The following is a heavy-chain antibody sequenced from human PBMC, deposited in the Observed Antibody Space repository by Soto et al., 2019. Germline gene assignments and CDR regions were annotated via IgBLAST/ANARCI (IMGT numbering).Heavy chain of an antibody. J-gene: IGHJ4*02. CDR1: GGTFNTYT. Sequence: WASVKVSCKASGGTFNTYTINWLRQAPGGGLEWVGQVVPMYDSVNYAETFQGRFTITVDKSTNTAYMELTSLRSQDTALYFCASGRSYSGSYCFDYWGQGTLVTVSS. CDR2: VVPMYDSV. CDR3: ASGRSYSGSYCFDY. D-gene: IGHD1-26*01. V-gene: IGHV1-69*06.